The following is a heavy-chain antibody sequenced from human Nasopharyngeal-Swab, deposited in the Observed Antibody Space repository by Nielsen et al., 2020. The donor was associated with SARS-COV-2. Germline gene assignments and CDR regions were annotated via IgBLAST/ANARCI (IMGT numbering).Heavy chain of an antibody. CDR2: ISAYNGNT. Sequence: ASVKVSCKASGYTFTSYGISWVRQAPGQGLEWMGWISAYNGNTNYAQKLQGRVTMTTDTSTSTAYMELRSLRSDDTAVYYCARVSPIVVVVAARYWFDPWGQGTLVTASS. J-gene: IGHJ5*02. V-gene: IGHV1-18*01. CDR3: ARVSPIVVVVAARYWFDP. CDR1: GYTFTSYG. D-gene: IGHD2-15*01.